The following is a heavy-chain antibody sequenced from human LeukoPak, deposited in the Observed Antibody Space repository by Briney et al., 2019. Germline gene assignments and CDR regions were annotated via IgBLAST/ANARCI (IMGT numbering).Heavy chain of an antibody. CDR1: GFTFSSYW. Sequence: SGGSPRLSCTASGFTFSSYWMHWARQAPGKGLVWVSRINSDGSTTSYADSVKGRFTISRDNAKNTLYLQMNSLRAEDAAVYYCATQNSGSVDYWGQGTLVTVSS. CDR2: INSDGSTT. J-gene: IGHJ4*02. CDR3: ATQNSGSVDY. D-gene: IGHD4-23*01. V-gene: IGHV3-74*01.